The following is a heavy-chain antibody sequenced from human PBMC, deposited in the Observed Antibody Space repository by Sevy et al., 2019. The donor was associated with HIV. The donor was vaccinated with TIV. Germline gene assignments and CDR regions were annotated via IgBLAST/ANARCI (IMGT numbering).Heavy chain of an antibody. J-gene: IGHJ4*02. CDR1: GFTFCDYA. CDR3: TRAGITMIVVVPFDY. D-gene: IGHD3-22*01. V-gene: IGHV3-49*03. Sequence: GGSLRLSCTASGFTFCDYAMSWFRQAPGKGLEWVGFIRSKAYGGTTEYAASVKGRFTISRDDSKSIAYLQMNSLKTEDTAVYYCTRAGITMIVVVPFDYWGQGTLVTVSS. CDR2: IRSKAYGGTT.